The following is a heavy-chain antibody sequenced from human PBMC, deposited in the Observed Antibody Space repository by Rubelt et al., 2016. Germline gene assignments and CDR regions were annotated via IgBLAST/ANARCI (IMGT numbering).Heavy chain of an antibody. CDR3: ASQKGGTVTT. Sequence: QVQLQQWGAGLLKPSETLSLTCAVYGGSFSAYYWSWFRQPPGQGLEWIGEINHSGSTNYNPSLKRRATISVDTSKNQFSRKRNSVTAADTTMYYCASQKGGTVTTWGQGTLVTVSS. CDR1: GGSFSAYY. V-gene: IGHV4-34*01. CDR2: INHSGST. J-gene: IGHJ4*02. D-gene: IGHD4-17*01.